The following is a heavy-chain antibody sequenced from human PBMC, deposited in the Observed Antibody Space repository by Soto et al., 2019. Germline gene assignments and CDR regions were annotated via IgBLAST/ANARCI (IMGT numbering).Heavy chain of an antibody. CDR3: ARHGIRYYYDSSHYYALDV. CDR2: IYSTENT. D-gene: IGHD3-22*01. CDR1: GRSVRSNSYS. J-gene: IGHJ6*02. Sequence: PSETLSLTFTVSGRSVRSNSYSWGWIRQSLGKRLEWIGIIYSTENTCYQKYLLSRDNISADTSMNEFSLRLSSVTAADTAVYYCARHGIRYYYDSSHYYALDVWGQGTTVS. V-gene: IGHV4-39*01.